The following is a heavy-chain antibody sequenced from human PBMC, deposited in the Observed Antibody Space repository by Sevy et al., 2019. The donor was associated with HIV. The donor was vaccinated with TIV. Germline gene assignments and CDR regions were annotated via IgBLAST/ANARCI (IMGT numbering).Heavy chain of an antibody. J-gene: IGHJ5*02. Sequence: ASVKVSCKASGYNFYIHWVRQAPGQGLEWMGRVTPNSGATSYAQKLQDRVAMTMDPSIKTAYMELGGLKSDDTAIYYGAGQSLGWYNWFDPWGQGTLVTVSS. V-gene: IGHV1-2*06. CDR2: VTPNSGAT. D-gene: IGHD6-19*01. CDR1: GYNFY. CDR3: AGQSLGWYNWFDP.